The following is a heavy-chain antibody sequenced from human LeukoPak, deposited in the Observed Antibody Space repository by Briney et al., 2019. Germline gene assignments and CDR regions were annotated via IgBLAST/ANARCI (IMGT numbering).Heavy chain of an antibody. J-gene: IGHJ6*03. CDR2: IRYDGSNK. Sequence: GGSLRLSWAASGFTFSSYGMHWVRQAPGKGLEWVAFIRYDGSNKYYADSVKGRFTISRDNSKNTLYLQMNSLRAEDTAVYYCAYYGSGSYYNYYYYMDVWGKGTTVTVSS. D-gene: IGHD3-10*01. V-gene: IGHV3-30*02. CDR1: GFTFSSYG. CDR3: AYYGSGSYYNYYYYMDV.